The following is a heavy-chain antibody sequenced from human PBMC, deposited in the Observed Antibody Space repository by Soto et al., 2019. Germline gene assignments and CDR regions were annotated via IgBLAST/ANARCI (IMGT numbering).Heavy chain of an antibody. Sequence: GASVKVSCKASGYTFTSYGISWVRQAPGQGLEWMGWISAYNGNTNYAQKLQGRVTMTTDTSTSTAYMELSSLRSEDAAVYYCARRPVSWNEYYHYGMAFWGQGTSVTVSS. CDR3: ARRPVSWNEYYHYGMAF. D-gene: IGHD1-1*01. V-gene: IGHV1-18*01. J-gene: IGHJ6*02. CDR2: ISAYNGNT. CDR1: GYTFTSYG.